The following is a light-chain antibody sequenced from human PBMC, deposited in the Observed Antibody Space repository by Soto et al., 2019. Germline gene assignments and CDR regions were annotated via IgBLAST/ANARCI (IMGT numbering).Light chain of an antibody. CDR3: QQYYSFPRT. CDR2: AAS. Sequence: VIWITRSPSLLSSSTGDRVAISCLVSQGISSYLAWYQQKPGKAPELLIYAASTLQSGVPSRFSGSGSGTDFTLTISCLQSEDFATYYCQQYYSFPRTFGQGTKVDIK. V-gene: IGKV1D-8*01. CDR1: QGISSY. J-gene: IGKJ1*01.